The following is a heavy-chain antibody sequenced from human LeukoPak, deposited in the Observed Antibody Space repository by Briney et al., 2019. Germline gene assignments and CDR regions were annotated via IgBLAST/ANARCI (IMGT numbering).Heavy chain of an antibody. CDR1: GGSISSSSYY. V-gene: IGHV4-39*01. CDR3: ARLASGSSIYYYYYMDV. J-gene: IGHJ6*03. CDR2: IYYSGST. Sequence: PSETLSLTCTVSGGSISSSSYYWGWARQPPGKGLEWIGSIYYSGSTYYNPSLKSRVTISVDTSKNQFSLKLSSVTAADTAVYYCARLASGSSIYYYYYMDVWGKGTTVTVSS. D-gene: IGHD3-10*01.